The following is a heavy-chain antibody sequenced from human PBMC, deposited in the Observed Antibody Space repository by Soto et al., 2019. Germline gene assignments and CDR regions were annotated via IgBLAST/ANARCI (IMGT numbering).Heavy chain of an antibody. CDR1: GGTFSSYA. D-gene: IGHD6-6*01. V-gene: IGHV1-69*13. J-gene: IGHJ6*02. CDR3: ARNRAGSSFFYYYYGMDV. Sequence: SVKVSCKASGGTFSSYAISWVRQAPGQGLEWMGGIIPIFGTANYAQKFQGRVTITADESTSTAYMELSSLRSEDTAVYYCARNRAGSSFFYYYYGMDVWGQGTTVTVSS. CDR2: IIPIFGTA.